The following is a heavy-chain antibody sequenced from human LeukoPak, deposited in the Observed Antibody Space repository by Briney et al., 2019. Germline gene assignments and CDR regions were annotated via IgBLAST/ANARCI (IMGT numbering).Heavy chain of an antibody. CDR1: GFTFSSYA. J-gene: IGHJ4*02. V-gene: IGHV3-23*01. CDR2: ISGSGGTT. Sequence: GGSLRLSCAASGFTFSSYAMSWVRQAPEKGLEWVSAISGSGGTTYYADSVKGRFITSRDNSKNTLYLQMNSLRAVDTAVYYCAKRHYDFWSGYQNQMYYFDYWGQGALVTVSS. D-gene: IGHD3-3*01. CDR3: AKRHYDFWSGYQNQMYYFDY.